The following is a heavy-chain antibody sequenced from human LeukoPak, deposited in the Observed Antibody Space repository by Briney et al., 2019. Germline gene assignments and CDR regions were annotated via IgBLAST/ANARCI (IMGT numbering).Heavy chain of an antibody. CDR1: GYTFTGYY. V-gene: IGHV1-2*02. CDR3: ARVYSSGWPIDY. Sequence: GASVKVSSKASGYTFTGYYMHWVRQAPGQGLEWMGWINPNSGGTNYAQKFQGRVTMTRDTSISTAYMELSRLRSDDTAVYYCARVYSSGWPIDYWGQGTLVTVSS. J-gene: IGHJ4*02. D-gene: IGHD6-19*01. CDR2: INPNSGGT.